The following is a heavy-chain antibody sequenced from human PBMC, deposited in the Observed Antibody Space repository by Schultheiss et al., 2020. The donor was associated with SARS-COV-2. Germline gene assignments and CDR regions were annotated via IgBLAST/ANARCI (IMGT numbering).Heavy chain of an antibody. D-gene: IGHD3-10*01. V-gene: IGHV4-59*01. CDR3: ACGWVWFGEQPYGMDV. CDR1: GGSIASYY. CDR2: LSYSGIT. Sequence: SETLSLTCTVSGGSIASYYWTWIRQSPGKGLEWIGSLSYSGITNYNPSLKSRVTTSVDTSKNQFSLKLSSVTAADTAIYYCACGWVWFGEQPYGMDVWGQGTTVTVSS. J-gene: IGHJ6*02.